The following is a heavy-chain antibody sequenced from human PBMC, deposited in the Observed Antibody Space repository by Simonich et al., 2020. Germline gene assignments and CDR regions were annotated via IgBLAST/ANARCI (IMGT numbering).Heavy chain of an antibody. V-gene: IGHV4-39*01. CDR3: ARWAYSSSYFDY. Sequence: QLQLQESGPGLVKPSETLSLTCTVSGGSISSSSYYWGWIRQTPGKGLEWIGSNNYIGRTYYNPSLKRRVTISVDTSKNQFSLKLSSVTAADTAVYYCARWAYSSSYFDYWGQGTLVTVSS. D-gene: IGHD6-6*01. CDR1: GGSISSSSYY. CDR2: NNYIGRT. J-gene: IGHJ4*02.